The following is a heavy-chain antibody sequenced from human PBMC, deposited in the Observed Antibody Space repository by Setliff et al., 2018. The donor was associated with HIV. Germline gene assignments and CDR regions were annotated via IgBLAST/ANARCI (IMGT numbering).Heavy chain of an antibody. CDR2: ISRGGDI. CDR3: ASTPGYCSGGSCYSISP. V-gene: IGHV3-48*02. D-gene: IGHD2-15*01. J-gene: IGHJ5*02. Sequence: GGSLRLSCAASGFIFSSCSMNWVRQAPGKGLEWVSYISRGGDIQYGDSVKGRFTISRDNSKNTLYLQMNSLGDEDTAVYYCASTPGYCSGGSCYSISPWGQGTLVTVSS. CDR1: GFIFSSCS.